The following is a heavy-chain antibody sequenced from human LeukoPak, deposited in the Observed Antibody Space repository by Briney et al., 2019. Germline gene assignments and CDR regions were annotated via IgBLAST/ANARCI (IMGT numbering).Heavy chain of an antibody. Sequence: ASVKVSCKASGYTFTGYYMHWVRQAPGQGLEWMGWINPNSGGTNYAQKFQGRVTMTRDTSINTAYMELSRLRSDDTAVYYCARDSRERRWGWFDPWGQGTLVTVSS. V-gene: IGHV1-2*02. D-gene: IGHD1-1*01. CDR1: GYTFTGYY. J-gene: IGHJ5*02. CDR3: ARDSRERRWGWFDP. CDR2: INPNSGGT.